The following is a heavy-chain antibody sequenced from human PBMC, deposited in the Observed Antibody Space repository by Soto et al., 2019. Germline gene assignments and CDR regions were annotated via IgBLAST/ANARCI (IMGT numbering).Heavy chain of an antibody. Sequence: SVKVSCKASGGTFSSYAISWVRQAPGQGLEWMGGIIPIFGTANYALKFQGRVTITADKSTSTAYMELSSLRSEDTAVYYCETSKVVIKADFDYWGQGTLVTVSS. D-gene: IGHD3-22*01. CDR1: GGTFSSYA. CDR3: ETSKVVIKADFDY. V-gene: IGHV1-69*06. CDR2: IIPIFGTA. J-gene: IGHJ4*02.